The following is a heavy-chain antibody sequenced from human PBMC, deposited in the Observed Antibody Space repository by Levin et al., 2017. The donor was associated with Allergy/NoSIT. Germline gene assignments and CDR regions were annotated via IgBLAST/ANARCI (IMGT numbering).Heavy chain of an antibody. CDR3: AKGDVLRFLEWLEGLFDY. CDR1: GFTFSSYA. V-gene: IGHV3-23*01. CDR2: ISGSGGST. Sequence: GGSLRLSCAASGFTFSSYAMSWVRQAPGKGLEWVSAISGSGGSTYYADSVKGRFTISRDNSKNTLYLQMNSLRAEDTAVYYCAKGDVLRFLEWLEGLFDYWGQGTLVTVSS. D-gene: IGHD3-3*01. J-gene: IGHJ4*02.